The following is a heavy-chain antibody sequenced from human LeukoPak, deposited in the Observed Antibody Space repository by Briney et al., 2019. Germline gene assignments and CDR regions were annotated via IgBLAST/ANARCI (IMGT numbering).Heavy chain of an antibody. D-gene: IGHD3-10*01. CDR3: AKVVWFGELSSRYFDY. J-gene: IGHJ4*02. CDR1: GGSISSYY. V-gene: IGHV4-4*09. Sequence: SETLSLTCTVSGGSISSYYWSWIRQPPGKGLEWIGYIYTSGSTNYNPSLKSRVTISVDTSKNQFSLKLSSVTAADTAVYYCAKVVWFGELSSRYFDYWGQGTLVTVSS. CDR2: IYTSGST.